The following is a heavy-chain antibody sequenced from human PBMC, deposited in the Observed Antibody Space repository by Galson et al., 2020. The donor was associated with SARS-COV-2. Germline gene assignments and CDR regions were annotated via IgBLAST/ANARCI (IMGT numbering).Heavy chain of an antibody. Sequence: GGSLRLSCAASGFTFSSFGMHWVRQTPGKGLEWVAFIWYDGSEKYYADSVKGRFTISRDNSKNTLYLQMNSLRAEDTAMYYCARNPYHFDSSAYPDYWGLGTLVTVSS. CDR3: ARNPYHFDSSAYPDY. J-gene: IGHJ4*02. CDR1: GFTFSSFG. D-gene: IGHD3-22*01. V-gene: IGHV3-33*01. CDR2: IWYDGSEK.